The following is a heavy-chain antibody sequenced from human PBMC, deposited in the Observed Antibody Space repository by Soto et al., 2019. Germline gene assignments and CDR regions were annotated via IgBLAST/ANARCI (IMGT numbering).Heavy chain of an antibody. CDR1: GFTFSSYA. D-gene: IGHD3-22*01. J-gene: IGHJ4*02. Sequence: GGSLRLSCAASGFTFSSYAMSWVRQAPGKGLEWVSAISGSGGSTYYADCVKGRFTISRDNSKNTLYRQMNSLRAEDTAVYYCAKDMDYYDSSGYPVGDYFDYWGQVTLVTVSS. CDR3: AKDMDYYDSSGYPVGDYFDY. CDR2: ISGSGGST. V-gene: IGHV3-23*01.